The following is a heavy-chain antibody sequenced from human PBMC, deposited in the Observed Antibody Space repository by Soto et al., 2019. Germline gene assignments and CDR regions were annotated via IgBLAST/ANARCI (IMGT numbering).Heavy chain of an antibody. CDR2: IYWDDDK. D-gene: IGHD2-15*01. J-gene: IGHJ4*02. CDR1: GFSLSTSGVG. V-gene: IGHV2-5*02. Sequence: QITLKESGPTLVKPTQTLTLTCTFSGFSLSTSGVGVGWIRQPPGKALEWLALIYWDDDKRYSPSLKSRLTTXKXTXXNQVVLTMTNMDPVDTATYYCAQRPTVGPQYYFDYWGQGTLVTVSS. CDR3: AQRPTVGPQYYFDY.